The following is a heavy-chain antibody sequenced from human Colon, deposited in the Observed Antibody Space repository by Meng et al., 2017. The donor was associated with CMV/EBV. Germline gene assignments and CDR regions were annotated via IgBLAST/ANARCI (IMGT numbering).Heavy chain of an antibody. Sequence: GSLRLSCAASGGSITQNYWSWIRQAPGKGLEWIGYTYYSGSTNYNPSLMSRVTISVDTSKNQFSLRLTSVTAADTAVYYCARAARDRIHYYGSGSYFASWGQGTLVTVSS. CDR3: ARAARDRIHYYGSGSYFAS. CDR1: GGSITQNY. CDR2: TYYSGST. V-gene: IGHV4-59*01. D-gene: IGHD3-10*01. J-gene: IGHJ4*02.